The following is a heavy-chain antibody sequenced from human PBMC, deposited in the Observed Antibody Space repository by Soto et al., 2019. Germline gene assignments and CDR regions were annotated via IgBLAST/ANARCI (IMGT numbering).Heavy chain of an antibody. CDR2: ISWDDDN. D-gene: IGHD1-26*01. CDR1: GFSRSSSGVG. J-gene: IGHJ4*02. Sequence: QITLMQSGPTRVRPTQPLTLTCNFSGFSRSSSGVGVGWIHQPPGKAPQWLGVISWDDDNRYRPSLKSRLTISKDTSQNQVVLTMTNMDPVVTGTYYCAHRALYSGSYWDGGYFDSWGQGTPVTVSP. V-gene: IGHV2-5*02. CDR3: AHRALYSGSYWDGGYFDS.